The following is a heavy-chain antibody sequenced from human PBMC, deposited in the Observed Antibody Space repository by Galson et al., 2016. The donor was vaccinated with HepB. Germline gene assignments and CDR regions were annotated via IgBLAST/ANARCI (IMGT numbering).Heavy chain of an antibody. CDR1: GFLFNDHF. CDR3: ARRAVAGTHPFDY. J-gene: IGHJ4*02. D-gene: IGHD6-19*01. V-gene: IGHV3-11*01. Sequence: SLRLSCAASGFLFNDHFMSWIRQAPGKGLEGVSSISSNGRTIYEADSVKGRFTISRDDSKDSLYLQMNNLRVEDTAVYYCARRAVAGTHPFDYWGQGTLVTVAS. CDR2: ISSNGRTI.